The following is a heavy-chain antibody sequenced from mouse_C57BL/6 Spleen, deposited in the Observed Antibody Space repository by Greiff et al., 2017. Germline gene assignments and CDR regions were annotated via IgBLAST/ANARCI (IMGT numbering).Heavy chain of an antibody. Sequence: QVQLQQPGAELVKPGASVKMSCKASGYTFTSYWITWVKQRPGQGLEWIGDIYPGSGSTNYNEKFKSKATLTVDTSSSTAYMQLSSLTSEDSAVYYCARPHYYCGSSYVAYWGQGTLVTVSA. D-gene: IGHD1-1*01. CDR1: GYTFTSYW. CDR3: ARPHYYCGSSYVAY. J-gene: IGHJ3*01. V-gene: IGHV1-55*01. CDR2: IYPGSGST.